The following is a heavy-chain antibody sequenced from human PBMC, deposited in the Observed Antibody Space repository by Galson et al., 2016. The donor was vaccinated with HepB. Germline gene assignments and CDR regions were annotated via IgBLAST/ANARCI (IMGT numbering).Heavy chain of an antibody. D-gene: IGHD3-22*01. CDR3: ARQVGDSSGLDYCDY. CDR2: LYPGDSDI. CDR1: GFSLTSYW. V-gene: IGHV5-51*01. Sequence: QSGAEVKKPGESLKISCKGSGFSLTSYWIGWVRQMPGKGLERMGILYPGDSDIKYSPSFKGQVTMSVEKSIYTAYLQWSSLKASDTAMYYCARQVGDSSGLDYCDYWGQGTLVTVSS. J-gene: IGHJ4*02.